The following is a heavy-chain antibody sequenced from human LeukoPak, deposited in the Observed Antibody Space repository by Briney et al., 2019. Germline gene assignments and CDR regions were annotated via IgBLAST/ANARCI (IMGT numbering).Heavy chain of an antibody. CDR1: GGSISSSSYY. D-gene: IGHD3-16*01. CDR3: ARGGADLDY. Sequence: PSETLSLTCTVSGGSISSSSYYWGWIRRPPGKGLEWIGSIYYSGSTYYNPSLKSQVTISVDTSKNQFSLKLSSVTAADTAVYYCARGGADLDYWGQGTLVTVSS. CDR2: IYYSGST. J-gene: IGHJ4*02. V-gene: IGHV4-39*07.